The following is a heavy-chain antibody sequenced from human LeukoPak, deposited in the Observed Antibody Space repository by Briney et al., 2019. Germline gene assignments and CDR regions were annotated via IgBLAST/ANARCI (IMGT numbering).Heavy chain of an antibody. CDR2: INPSGGST. V-gene: IGHV1-46*01. J-gene: IGHJ6*04. CDR1: GYTFTSDY. Sequence: ASVKVSCKASGYTFTSDYMHWVRQAPGQGLEWMGIINPSGGSTSYAQKFQGRVTMTRDTSTSTVYMELSSLRSEDTAVYYCARDRGTVTTFVYYGMDVWGKGTTVTVSS. D-gene: IGHD4-17*01. CDR3: ARDRGTVTTFVYYGMDV.